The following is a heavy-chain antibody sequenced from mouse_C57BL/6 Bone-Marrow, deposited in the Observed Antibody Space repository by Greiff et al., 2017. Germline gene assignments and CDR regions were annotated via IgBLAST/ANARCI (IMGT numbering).Heavy chain of an antibody. V-gene: IGHV1-54*01. CDR1: GYAFTNYL. Sequence: VQLQQSGAELVRPGTSVKVSCKASGYAFTNYLIEWVKQRPGQGLEWIGVINPGSGGTNYNEKFQGKATLTADKSSSTAYMQLSSLTSDDSAVYFCAREDITTVVGIWYFDVWGTGTTVTVSS. D-gene: IGHD1-1*01. CDR3: AREDITTVVGIWYFDV. CDR2: INPGSGGT. J-gene: IGHJ1*03.